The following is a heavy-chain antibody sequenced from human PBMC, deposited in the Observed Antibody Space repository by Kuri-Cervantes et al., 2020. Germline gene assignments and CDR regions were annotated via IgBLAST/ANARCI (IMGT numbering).Heavy chain of an antibody. CDR1: GGSVSSGSYY. CDR3: ARGRVQTSFNWYFDI. V-gene: IGHV4-61*01. J-gene: IGHJ2*01. Sequence: SETLSLTCTVSGGSVSSGSYYWIWIRQPPGKGLEWIGYIYYSGSTNYNPSLKSRVTISADTSKNQFSLKLSSVTAAATAVYYCARGRVQTSFNWYFDIWGRGTLVTVSS. D-gene: IGHD3-3*02. CDR2: IYYSGST.